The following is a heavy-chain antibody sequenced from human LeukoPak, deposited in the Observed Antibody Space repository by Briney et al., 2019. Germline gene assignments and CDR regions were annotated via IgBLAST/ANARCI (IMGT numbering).Heavy chain of an antibody. J-gene: IGHJ4*02. CDR3: ARGARYYYDSSAPNDY. Sequence: SETLSLTCTVSGGSINNYYWTWIRQPAGKGLEWIGRIYSSGKTNYNPSLKSRVTMSVDTSNNQLSLMMTSVTAADTAVYYCARGARYYYDSSAPNDYWGQGTLVTVSS. V-gene: IGHV4-4*07. CDR2: IYSSGKT. D-gene: IGHD3-22*01. CDR1: GGSINNYY.